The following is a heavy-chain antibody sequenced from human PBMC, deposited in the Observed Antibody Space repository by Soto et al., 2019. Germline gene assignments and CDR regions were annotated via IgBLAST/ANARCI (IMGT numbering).Heavy chain of an antibody. CDR2: INHSGST. V-gene: IGHV4-34*01. J-gene: IGHJ4*02. D-gene: IGHD3-22*01. Sequence: SETLSLTCAVYGGSFSGYYWSWIRQPPGKGLEWIGEINHSGSTNYNPSLKSRVTISVDTSKNQFSLKLSSVTAADTAVYYCARGDLIVDIYFDYWGQGTLVTVSS. CDR1: GGSFSGYY. CDR3: ARGDLIVDIYFDY.